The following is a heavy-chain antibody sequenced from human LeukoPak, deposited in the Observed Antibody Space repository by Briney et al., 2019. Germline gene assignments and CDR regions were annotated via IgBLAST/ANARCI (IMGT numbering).Heavy chain of an antibody. CDR2: ISDSGI. CDR1: GFTFTNYG. J-gene: IGHJ3*01. Sequence: GGSLRLSCATSGFTFTNYGMNWIRQAPGKGLEWVSYISDSGILYADSVKGRFTISRDNARKSLYLQMSSLRAEDTAVYYCAIIGCYRGVCHFDVWGQGTMVAISP. V-gene: IGHV3-48*01. CDR3: AIIGCYRGVCHFDV. D-gene: IGHD3-3*01.